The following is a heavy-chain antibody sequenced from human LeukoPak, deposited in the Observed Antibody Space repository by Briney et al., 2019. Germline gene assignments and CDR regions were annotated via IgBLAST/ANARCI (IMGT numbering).Heavy chain of an antibody. CDR3: ARGNPQWFGERQRYSYYMDV. CDR1: GGSFSGYY. J-gene: IGHJ6*03. D-gene: IGHD3-10*01. CDR2: INHSGST. Sequence: SETLSLTCAVYGGSFSGYYWSWSRQPPGKGLEWIGEINHSGSTNYHPTLKSTVTISVDTSKNQFYRKLGSVTAADTAVYYCARGNPQWFGERQRYSYYMDVWGKGTTVTVSS. V-gene: IGHV4-34*01.